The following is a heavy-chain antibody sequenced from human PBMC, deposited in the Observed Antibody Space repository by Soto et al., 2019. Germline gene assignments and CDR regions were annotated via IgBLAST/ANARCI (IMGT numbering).Heavy chain of an antibody. D-gene: IGHD5-18*01. Sequence: SETLSLTCIVSGGSINSDDHYWTWIRQPPGKGLEWIGSIYYSGTTNYNPSLKSRITVSIDTSKNQFSLNLTSVTAADTALYYCARQRRGGYRFLPRGQAPHVTVYS. J-gene: IGHJ5*02. CDR3: ARQRRGGYRFLP. CDR2: IYYSGTT. CDR1: GGSINSDDHY. V-gene: IGHV4-30-4*01.